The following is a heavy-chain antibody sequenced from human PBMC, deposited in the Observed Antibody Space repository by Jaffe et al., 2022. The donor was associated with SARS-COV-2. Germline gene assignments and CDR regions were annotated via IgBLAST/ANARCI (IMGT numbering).Heavy chain of an antibody. V-gene: IGHV4-61*02. CDR2: IHTSGST. D-gene: IGHD2-2*01. Sequence: QVQLQESGPGLVKPSQTLSLTCTVSGVSTSSGSYYWSWIRQPAGKELEWIGRIHTSGSTNYNPSLRSRVTISVDASKNQFSLKLSSVTAADTAVYYCAIEPRNYCTTTDCYRWFDPWGQGTLVTVSS. CDR3: AIEPRNYCTTTDCYRWFDP. J-gene: IGHJ5*02. CDR1: GVSTSSGSYY.